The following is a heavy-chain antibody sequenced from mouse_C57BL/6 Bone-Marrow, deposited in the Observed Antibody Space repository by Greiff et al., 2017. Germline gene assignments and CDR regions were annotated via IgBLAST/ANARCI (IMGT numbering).Heavy chain of an antibody. CDR3: ARRGTTVVATRYFDY. D-gene: IGHD1-1*01. V-gene: IGHV5-6*02. CDR1: GFTFSSYG. Sequence: EVKLVESGGDLVKPGGSLKLSCAASGFTFSSYGMSWVRQTPDKRLEWVATISSGGSYTYYPDSVKGRFTISRDNAKNTLYLQMSSLKSEDTAMYYCARRGTTVVATRYFDYWGQGTTLTVSS. J-gene: IGHJ2*01. CDR2: ISSGGSYT.